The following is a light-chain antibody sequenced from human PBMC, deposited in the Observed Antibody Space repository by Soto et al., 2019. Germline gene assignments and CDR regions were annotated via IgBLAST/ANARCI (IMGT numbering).Light chain of an antibody. Sequence: QSVLTQPPSVSDAPRQRVTISCSGSSSNIGNNAVNWYQQLPGKAPKLLIYYDDLLPSGVSDRFSGSKSGTSASLAISGLQSDDEADYYCVAWDDSLNGYVFGTGTKLTVL. CDR2: YDD. CDR1: SSNIGNNA. V-gene: IGLV1-36*01. J-gene: IGLJ1*01. CDR3: VAWDDSLNGYV.